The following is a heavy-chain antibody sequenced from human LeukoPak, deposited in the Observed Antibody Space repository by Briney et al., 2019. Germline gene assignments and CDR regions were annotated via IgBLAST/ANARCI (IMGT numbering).Heavy chain of an antibody. D-gene: IGHD3-9*01. V-gene: IGHV1-69*06. CDR2: IIPIFGTA. CDR3: ARLDFDWLYKYNWFDP. Sequence: ASVKVSCKASGGTFSSYAISWVRQAPGQGLEWMGGIIPIFGTANYAQKFQGRVTITADKSTSTAYMELSSLRSEDTAVYYCARLDFDWLYKYNWFDPWGQGTLVTVSS. J-gene: IGHJ5*02. CDR1: GGTFSSYA.